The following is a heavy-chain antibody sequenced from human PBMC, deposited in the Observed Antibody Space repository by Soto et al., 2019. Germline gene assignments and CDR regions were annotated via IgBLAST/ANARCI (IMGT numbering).Heavy chain of an antibody. J-gene: IGHJ4*02. CDR3: ARGGIAAAAPPDY. D-gene: IGHD6-13*01. Sequence: QVQLQESGPGLVKPSQTLSLTCTVSGGSISSGGYYWSWIRQHPGKGLEWIGYIYYSGSTYYNPSLKSRVIISVDTSKNQFSLKLSSVTAADTAVYYCARGGIAAAAPPDYWGQGTLVTVPS. CDR1: GGSISSGGYY. CDR2: IYYSGST. V-gene: IGHV4-31*03.